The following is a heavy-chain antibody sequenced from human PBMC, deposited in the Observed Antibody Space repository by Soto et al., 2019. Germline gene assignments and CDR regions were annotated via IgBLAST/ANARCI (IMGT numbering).Heavy chain of an antibody. CDR2: IYYSGST. J-gene: IGHJ4*02. CDR3: ASQIVATITGYFDY. D-gene: IGHD5-12*01. Sequence: SETLSLTCTVSGGSISSSSYCWGWIRQPPGKGLEWIGSIYYSGSTYYNPSLKSRVTISVDTSKNQFSLKLSSVTAADTAVYYCASQIVATITGYFDYWGQGTLVTVSS. CDR1: GGSISSSSYC. V-gene: IGHV4-39*01.